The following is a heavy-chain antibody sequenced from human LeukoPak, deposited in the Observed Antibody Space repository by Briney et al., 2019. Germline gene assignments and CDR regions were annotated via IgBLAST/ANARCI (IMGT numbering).Heavy chain of an antibody. D-gene: IGHD6-19*01. CDR3: ARRGSSGWRTKFDY. CDR1: GFTVSSNY. J-gene: IGHJ4*02. V-gene: IGHV3-53*01. CDR2: IYSGGST. Sequence: GGSLRLSCAASGFTVSSNYMSWVRQAPGKGLEWVSVIYSGGSTYYADSVKGRFTISRDNSKNSLYLQMNSLRAEDTAVYYCARRGSSGWRTKFDYWGQGTLVTVSS.